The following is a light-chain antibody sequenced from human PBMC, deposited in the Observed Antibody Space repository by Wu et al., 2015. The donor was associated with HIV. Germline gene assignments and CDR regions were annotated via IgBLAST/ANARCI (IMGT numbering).Light chain of an antibody. CDR3: QKYNTAPWT. V-gene: IGKV1-33*01. Sequence: DIQMTQSPSSLSASVGDRVTITCQASQDISNYLNWYQQKPGKAPKLLIYDASTLETGVPSRFSGSGSGTDFTLTISSLQPEDVATYYCQKYNTAPWTFGQGTKVEMK. CDR1: QDISNY. J-gene: IGKJ1*01. CDR2: DAS.